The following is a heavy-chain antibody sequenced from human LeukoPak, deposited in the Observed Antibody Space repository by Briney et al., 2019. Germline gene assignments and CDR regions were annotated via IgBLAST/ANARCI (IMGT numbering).Heavy chain of an antibody. CDR2: INPNSGGT. Sequence: GASVKVSCKASGYTFTGYYMHWVRQAPGQGLEWMGWINPNSGGTNYGLKFQGRVTMTRDTSISTAYMELSRLRSDDTAVYYCARGRMGRYNWFDPWGQGTLVAVSS. CDR3: ARGRMGRYNWFDP. D-gene: IGHD1-26*01. J-gene: IGHJ5*02. V-gene: IGHV1-2*02. CDR1: GYTFTGYY.